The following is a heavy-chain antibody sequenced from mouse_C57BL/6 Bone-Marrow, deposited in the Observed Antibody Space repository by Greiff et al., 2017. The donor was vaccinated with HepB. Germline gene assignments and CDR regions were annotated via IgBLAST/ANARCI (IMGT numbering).Heavy chain of an antibody. Sequence: QVQLQQSGAELARPGASVKLSCKASGYTFTSYGISWVKQRTGQGLEWIGEIYPRSGNTYYNEKFKGKATLTADKYSSTAYMELRSLTSEDSAVYVCARQAHFDDYDGGYAMDYWGQGTSVTVSS. D-gene: IGHD2-4*01. V-gene: IGHV1-81*01. CDR2: IYPRSGNT. J-gene: IGHJ4*01. CDR1: GYTFTSYG. CDR3: ARQAHFDDYDGGYAMDY.